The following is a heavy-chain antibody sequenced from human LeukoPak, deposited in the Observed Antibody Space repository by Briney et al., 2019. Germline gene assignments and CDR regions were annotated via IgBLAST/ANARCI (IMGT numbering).Heavy chain of an antibody. D-gene: IGHD1-26*01. CDR2: IDSGGST. V-gene: IGHV3-66*01. J-gene: IGHJ3*01. CDR1: GFTDSSNS. Sequence: GGSLRLSCAAWGFTDSSNSMIRLREAPGKGVEGVSVIDSGGSTYYADSVKGRFTISRDNSKNTLYLQMNSPRAEDTALYYCARDGGIMNAFDVWGQGTAVTVSS. CDR3: ARDGGIMNAFDV.